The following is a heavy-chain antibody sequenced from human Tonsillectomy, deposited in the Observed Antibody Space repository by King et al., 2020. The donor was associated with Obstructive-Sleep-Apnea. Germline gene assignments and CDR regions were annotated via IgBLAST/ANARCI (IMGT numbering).Heavy chain of an antibody. D-gene: IGHD3-10*01. CDR1: GFTFSQYA. CDR3: GGRGV. CDR2: LSYDGDTK. J-gene: IGHJ6*02. V-gene: IGHV3-30-3*01. Sequence: VQLVESGGGVVRPEMSLRLSCAASGFTFSQYAMHWVRQAPGQGLEWVAVLSYDGDTKFYADSVKGRFTISRDNSKKTLYLQMNSLRPEDTAVYYCGGRGVWGQGTTVTVSS.